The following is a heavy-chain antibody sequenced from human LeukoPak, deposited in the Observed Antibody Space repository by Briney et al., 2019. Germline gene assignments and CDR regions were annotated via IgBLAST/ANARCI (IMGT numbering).Heavy chain of an antibody. D-gene: IGHD3-10*01. CDR2: IYSSGST. CDR1: GVSISSGSNY. V-gene: IGHV4-39*07. CDR3: ARSDGYGLVGI. Sequence: SETLSLTCSVSGVSISSGSNYWGCVRQPPGKTLEWIGSIYSSGSTYYNPSLKSRVIILIDTAKNHFSLNLSSVTAADTAVYYCARSDGYGLVGIWGQGTMVTVSS. J-gene: IGHJ3*02.